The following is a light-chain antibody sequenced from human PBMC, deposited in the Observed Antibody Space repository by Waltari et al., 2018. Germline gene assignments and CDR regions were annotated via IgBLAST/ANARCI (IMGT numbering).Light chain of an antibody. Sequence: DIQMTQSPSPLSSSVGARVIITCRARQGISNYLPWYQQKPGKVPKLLIYAASTLQSGVPSRFSGSGSGTDFTLTISSLQPEDVATYYCQKYSSAPLTFGGGTKVEIK. CDR3: QKYSSAPLT. J-gene: IGKJ4*01. V-gene: IGKV1-27*01. CDR1: QGISNY. CDR2: AAS.